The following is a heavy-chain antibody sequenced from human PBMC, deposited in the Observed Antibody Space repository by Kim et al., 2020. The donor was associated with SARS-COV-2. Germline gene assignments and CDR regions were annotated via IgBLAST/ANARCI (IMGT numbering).Heavy chain of an antibody. V-gene: IGHV3-21*01. CDR1: GFTFSSYS. J-gene: IGHJ4*02. CDR3: ASSRGYYDNSGQGVFDY. D-gene: IGHD3-22*01. Sequence: GGSLRLSCAASGFTFSSYSMNWVRQAPGKGLEWVSSISSSSSYIYYADSVKGRFTISRDNAKNSLFLHMNSLRAEDTALYYCASSRGYYDNSGQGVFDYWGQGTLVTVSS. CDR2: ISSSSSYI.